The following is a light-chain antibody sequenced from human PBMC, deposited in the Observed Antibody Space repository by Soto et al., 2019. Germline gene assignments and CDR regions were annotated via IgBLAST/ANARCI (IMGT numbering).Light chain of an antibody. J-gene: IGLJ2*01. V-gene: IGLV2-14*01. CDR3: RSYTRSSTKV. Sequence: QSVLTQPASVSGSPGQSITISCTGTSTDVGGYNYVSWYQQHPGKAPKLMIYENSNRPSGVSNRFSGSKSGNTASLTISVFKAEDEDDYYCRSYTRSSTKVFGGGTKLTVL. CDR2: ENS. CDR1: STDVGGYNY.